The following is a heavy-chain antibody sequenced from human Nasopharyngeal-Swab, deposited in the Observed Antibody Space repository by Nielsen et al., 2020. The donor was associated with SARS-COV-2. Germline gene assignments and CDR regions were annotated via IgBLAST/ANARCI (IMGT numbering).Heavy chain of an antibody. Sequence: SETLSLTCTVSGGSISSGGYYWSWIRQHPGKGLEWIGYIYYSGSTYYNPSLKSRVTISVDTSKNQFSLKLSSVTAADTAVYYCAREVVPAASGYWFDPCGQGTLVTVSS. D-gene: IGHD2-2*01. CDR3: AREVVPAASGYWFDP. V-gene: IGHV4-31*03. CDR1: GGSISSGGYY. CDR2: IYYSGST. J-gene: IGHJ5*02.